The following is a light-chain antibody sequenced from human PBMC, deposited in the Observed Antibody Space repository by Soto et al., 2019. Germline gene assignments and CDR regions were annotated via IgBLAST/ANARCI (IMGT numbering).Light chain of an antibody. Sequence: EIVLTQSPVTLSLSPGERATLSCRASQSVTGSYLAWYQQKPGRSPRLLIYGAFNRAAGIPDRFSGSGSGTEFTLTINRLEPEDFAVYYCQQYGGSPRTFGQGTRLEIK. J-gene: IGKJ5*01. CDR3: QQYGGSPRT. CDR2: GAF. CDR1: QSVTGSY. V-gene: IGKV3-20*01.